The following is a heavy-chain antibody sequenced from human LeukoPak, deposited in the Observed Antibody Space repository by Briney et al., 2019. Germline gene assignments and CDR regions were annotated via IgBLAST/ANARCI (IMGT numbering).Heavy chain of an antibody. J-gene: IGHJ4*02. Sequence: ASVRVSCKASGYTFTGYYIHWVRQAPGQGLEWMGWINPNSGGTNYAQKFQGRVTITRDTSISTAYMELSRLRSDDTAVYYCARSESSGYPRFDYWGQGTLVTVSS. CDR1: GYTFTGYY. D-gene: IGHD3-22*01. CDR2: INPNSGGT. CDR3: ARSESSGYPRFDY. V-gene: IGHV1-2*02.